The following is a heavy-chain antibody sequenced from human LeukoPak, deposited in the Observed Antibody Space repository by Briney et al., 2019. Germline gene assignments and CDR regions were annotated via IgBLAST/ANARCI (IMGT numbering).Heavy chain of an antibody. CDR1: GFTFSRYW. J-gene: IGHJ4*02. CDR3: AKDRVVGTTRDFDY. V-gene: IGHV3-23*01. D-gene: IGHD1-26*01. CDR2: ISGGGGST. Sequence: PGGSLRLSCAASGFTFSRYWMSWVRQAPGKGLEWVSAISGGGGSTYYADSVKGRFTISRDNSKNTLYLQMNSLRAEDTAVYYCAKDRVVGTTRDFDYWGQGTLVTVSS.